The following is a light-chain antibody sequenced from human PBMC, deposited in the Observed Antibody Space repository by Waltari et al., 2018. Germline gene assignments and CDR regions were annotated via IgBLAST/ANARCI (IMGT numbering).Light chain of an antibody. CDR2: ANT. CDR1: TSTPGAGYG. J-gene: IGLJ3*02. Sequence: QSVLTRPPSVSGAPGQRVTVSFTGSTSTPGAGYGLQWYQQFPGRAPRLVIYANTYRPSGVPDRFSATKSGSSASLAITGLQAEDEADYYCQSYDKILSAWVFGGGTKVTVL. V-gene: IGLV1-40*01. CDR3: QSYDKILSAWV.